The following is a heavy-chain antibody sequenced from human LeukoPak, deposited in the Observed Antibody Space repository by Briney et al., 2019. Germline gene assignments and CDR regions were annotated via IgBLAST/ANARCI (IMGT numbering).Heavy chain of an antibody. V-gene: IGHV4-34*01. CDR2: GDERGGT. D-gene: IGHD1-26*01. CDR3: AKNGQSGFSFGP. J-gene: IGHJ5*02. CDR1: GGSLNGYY. Sequence: SETLSLTCAVYGGSLNGYYWSWIRQTPGKGLEWIGEGDERGGTKYNPSLKSRVTISADTSRNQFSLKLNSVTAADTAVYYCAKNGQSGFSFGPWGQGTLVTVSS.